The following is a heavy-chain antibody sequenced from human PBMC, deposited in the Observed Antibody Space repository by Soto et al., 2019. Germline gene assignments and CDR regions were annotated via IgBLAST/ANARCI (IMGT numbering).Heavy chain of an antibody. J-gene: IGHJ3*02. V-gene: IGHV4-39*01. CDR1: GGSISSSSYY. CDR3: ARQEVVADAFDI. CDR2: IYYSGST. Sequence: LSLTCTVSGGSISSSSYYWGWIRQPPGKGLEWIGSIYYSGSTYYNPSLKSRVTISVDTSKNQFSLKLSSVTAADTAVYYCARQEVVADAFDIWGQGTMVTVSS. D-gene: IGHD2-15*01.